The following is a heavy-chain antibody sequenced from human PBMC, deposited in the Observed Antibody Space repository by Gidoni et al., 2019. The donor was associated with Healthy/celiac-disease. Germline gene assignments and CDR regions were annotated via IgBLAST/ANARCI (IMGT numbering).Heavy chain of an antibody. J-gene: IGHJ4*02. CDR2: IYYSGST. Sequence: QVQLQESGPGLVKPSQTLSLTCTVSGGSISSGGYYWSWIRQHPGKGLEWIGYIYYSGSTYYNPSLKSRVTISVDTSKNQFSLKLSSVTAADTAVYYCETTPLGYCSGGSCYSGPFDYWGQGTLVTVSS. CDR1: GGSISSGGYY. V-gene: IGHV4-31*03. CDR3: ETTPLGYCSGGSCYSGPFDY. D-gene: IGHD2-15*01.